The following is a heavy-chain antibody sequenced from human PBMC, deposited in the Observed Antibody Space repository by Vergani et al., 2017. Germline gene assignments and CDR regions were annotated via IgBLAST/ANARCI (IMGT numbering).Heavy chain of an antibody. Sequence: EVQLAESGGGLVQPGGSLRLSCAASGFNFSGYIMNWVRPAPGKGLEWVSYISTGSAGSETIFYADSVKGRFTVSRDNAKNSLYLQMNSLRAEDTAVYYCARDHWANFDYWGQGTLVTVSS. J-gene: IGHJ4*02. D-gene: IGHD3-16*01. V-gene: IGHV3-48*01. CDR1: GFNFSGYI. CDR3: ARDHWANFDY. CDR2: ISTGSAGSETI.